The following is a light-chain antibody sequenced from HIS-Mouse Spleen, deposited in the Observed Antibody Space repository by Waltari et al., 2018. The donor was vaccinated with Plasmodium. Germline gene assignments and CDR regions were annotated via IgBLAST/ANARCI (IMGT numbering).Light chain of an antibody. J-gene: IGLJ3*02. Sequence: SYELTQPPSVSVSPGQTARITCSGDALPKKYAYWYQQKSGQAPVLFIYEDSKRPSGITESFSGTSSGTMATLTISGAQVEDEADYYCYSTDSSGNHRVFGGGTKLTVL. V-gene: IGLV3-10*01. CDR3: YSTDSSGNHRV. CDR2: EDS. CDR1: ALPKKY.